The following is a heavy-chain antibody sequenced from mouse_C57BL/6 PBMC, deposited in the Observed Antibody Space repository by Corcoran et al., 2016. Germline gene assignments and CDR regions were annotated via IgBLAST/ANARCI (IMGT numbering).Heavy chain of an antibody. CDR2: INPNNGGT. V-gene: IGHV1-26*01. CDR3: ARGGYSYYYAMDY. D-gene: IGHD2-3*01. CDR1: GYTFTDYY. J-gene: IGHJ4*01. Sequence: EVQLQQSGPELVKPGASVKISCKASGYTFTDYYMNWVKQSHGKSLEWIGDINPNNGGTSYNQKFKGKATLTVDKSSSTAYMELRSLTSEDSAGYYCARGGYSYYYAMDYWGQGTSVTVSS.